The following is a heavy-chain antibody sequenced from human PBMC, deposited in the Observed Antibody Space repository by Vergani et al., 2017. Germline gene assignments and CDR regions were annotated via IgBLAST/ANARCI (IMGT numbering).Heavy chain of an antibody. Sequence: QLQLQESGPGLVKPSETLSLTCTVSGGSISSSSYYWGWVRQPPGKGLEWIGSFYYSGSTYYNPSLKSRVTISVDTSQNQFSLRLSSVTAADTAVYYCAEFGCCSSTSCYTRDYWGQGTLVTVSS. J-gene: IGHJ4*02. V-gene: IGHV4-39*01. CDR3: AEFGCCSSTSCYTRDY. D-gene: IGHD2-2*02. CDR1: GGSISSSSYY. CDR2: FYYSGST.